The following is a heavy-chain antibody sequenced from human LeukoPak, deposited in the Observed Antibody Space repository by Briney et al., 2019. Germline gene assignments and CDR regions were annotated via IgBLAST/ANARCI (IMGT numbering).Heavy chain of an antibody. D-gene: IGHD1-26*01. Sequence: SETLSLTCTVSGGSISSYYWSWIRQPPGKGLEWIGYIYYSGSTNYNPSLKSRVTISVDTSKHQFSLKLSSVTAADTAVYYCARDRHSGSSLVGYYYYYMDVWGKGATVTVSS. CDR2: IYYSGST. CDR1: GGSISSYY. CDR3: ARDRHSGSSLVGYYYYYMDV. V-gene: IGHV4-59*01. J-gene: IGHJ6*03.